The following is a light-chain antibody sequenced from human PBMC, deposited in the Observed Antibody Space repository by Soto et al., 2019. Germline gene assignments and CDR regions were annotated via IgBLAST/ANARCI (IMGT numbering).Light chain of an antibody. CDR3: SSYTSSSTRV. Sequence: QSALTQPASVSGSPGQSITISCTGTSSDVGGYNYVSWYQQHPGKAPKLMIYDVSNRPSGVSNRFSGSKSGNTASLTISGLQGEDEAHYYCSSYTSSSTRVFGTGTKVTVL. CDR2: DVS. J-gene: IGLJ1*01. V-gene: IGLV2-14*01. CDR1: SSDVGGYNY.